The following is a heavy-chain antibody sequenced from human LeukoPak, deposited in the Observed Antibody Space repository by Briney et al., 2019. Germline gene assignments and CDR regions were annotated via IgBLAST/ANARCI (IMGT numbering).Heavy chain of an antibody. D-gene: IGHD3-22*01. J-gene: IGHJ4*02. Sequence: GGSLRLSCAASGYTFSSYSINWVRQAPGKGLEWVSSITVGSNYIYYADSVRGRFSISRDDARNSLYLQMDSLRGDDTAVYYCARLRRNSDRSGYYYYYDYWGQGTLVTVSS. CDR2: ITVGSNYI. V-gene: IGHV3-21*01. CDR3: ARLRRNSDRSGYYYYYDY. CDR1: GYTFSSYS.